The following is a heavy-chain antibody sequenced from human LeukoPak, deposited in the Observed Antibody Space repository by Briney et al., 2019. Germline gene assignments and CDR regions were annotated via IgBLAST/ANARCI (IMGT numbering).Heavy chain of an antibody. CDR3: VRTNGGTYYDQ. J-gene: IGHJ4*02. CDR2: FVIAGDT. Sequence: GGSLRLSCAASVFIFTDYDLHWVRQPPGKGLEWVSVFVIAGDTYYADSVKGRFTISRDVANNSLYLQMNNLRAGDTAVYYCVRTNGGTYYDQWGQGTLVSVSS. V-gene: IGHV3-13*01. CDR1: VFIFTDYD. D-gene: IGHD1-26*01.